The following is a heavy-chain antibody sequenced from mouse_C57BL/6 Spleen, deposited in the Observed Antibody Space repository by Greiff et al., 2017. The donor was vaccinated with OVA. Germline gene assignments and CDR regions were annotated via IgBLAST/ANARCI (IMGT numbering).Heavy chain of an antibody. J-gene: IGHJ2*01. CDR3: ARHESAYRY. Sequence: VHVKQSGPELVKPGASVKISCKASGYSFTGYYMHWVKQSSEKSLEWIGEINPSTGGTSYNQKFKGKATLTVDKSSSTAYMQLKSLTSEDSAVYYCARHESAYRYWGQGTTLTVSS. CDR2: INPSTGGT. V-gene: IGHV1-43*01. D-gene: IGHD6-1*01. CDR1: GYSFTGYY.